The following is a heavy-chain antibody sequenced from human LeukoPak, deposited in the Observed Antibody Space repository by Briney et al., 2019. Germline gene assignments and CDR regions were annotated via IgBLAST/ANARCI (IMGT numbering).Heavy chain of an antibody. D-gene: IGHD2-8*01. Sequence: LSGGSLRLSCAASGFTFDRYWMHWVRQTPGKRLVWVSRINQDGGYITYADSVEGRFTISTDTAKNTLFLQMHSLRAEATAVYYCASESMVAGALQDWGQGALVTVSS. CDR1: GFTFDRYW. V-gene: IGHV3-74*01. J-gene: IGHJ4*02. CDR2: INQDGGYI. CDR3: ASESMVAGALQD.